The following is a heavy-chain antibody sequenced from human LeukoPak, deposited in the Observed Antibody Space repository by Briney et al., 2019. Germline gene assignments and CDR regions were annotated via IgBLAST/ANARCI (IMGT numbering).Heavy chain of an antibody. CDR2: INAGNGNT. D-gene: IGHD2-2*01. CDR1: GYTFTSYA. V-gene: IGHV1-3*01. CDR3: ARSGSSTMDV. J-gene: IGHJ6*02. Sequence: ASVKVFCKASGYTFTSYAMHWVRQAPGQRLEWMGWINAGNGNTKYSQKFQGRVTITRDTSASTAYMELSSLRSEDTAVYYCARSGSSTMDVWGQGTTVTVSS.